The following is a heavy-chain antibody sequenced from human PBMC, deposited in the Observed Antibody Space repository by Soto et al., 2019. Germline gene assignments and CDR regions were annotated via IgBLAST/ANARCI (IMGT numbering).Heavy chain of an antibody. CDR3: AKDMGRGQLEPRYYYGMDV. V-gene: IGHV3-9*01. CDR1: GFTFDDYA. Sequence: AGGSLRLSCAASGFTFDDYAMHWVRQAPGKGQEWVSGISWNSGSIGYADSVKGRFTISRDNAKNSLYLQMNSLRAEDTALYYCAKDMGRGQLEPRYYYGMDVWGQGTTVTVSS. CDR2: ISWNSGSI. D-gene: IGHD6-6*01. J-gene: IGHJ6*02.